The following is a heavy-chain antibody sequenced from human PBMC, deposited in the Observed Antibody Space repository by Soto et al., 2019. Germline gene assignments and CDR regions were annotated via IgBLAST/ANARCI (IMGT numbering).Heavy chain of an antibody. CDR1: GFTFSDYS. CDR3: ARGHSSSWYLFDY. V-gene: IGHV3-11*01. Sequence: QVQVVESGGGLVRPGGSLRLFCAASGFTFSDYSMTWIRQAPGKGLEWVSYISGSGGTINYADSVKGRFTISRDNAKNSLYLQMNGLRVEDTAVYYCARGHSSSWYLFDYWGQGTLVTVSS. J-gene: IGHJ4*02. D-gene: IGHD6-13*01. CDR2: ISGSGGTI.